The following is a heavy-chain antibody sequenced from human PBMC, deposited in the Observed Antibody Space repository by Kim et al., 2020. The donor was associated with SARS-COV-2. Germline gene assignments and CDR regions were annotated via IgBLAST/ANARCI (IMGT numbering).Heavy chain of an antibody. J-gene: IGHJ5*01. CDR3: ARDQVRYSYGQPELDWF. V-gene: IGHV3-33*05. D-gene: IGHD5-18*01. CDR2: ISYDGSNK. CDR1: GFTFSSYG. Sequence: GGYLRLSCAASGFTFSSYGMHWVRQAPGKGLEWVAVISYDGSNKYYADSVKGRFTISRDNSKNTLYLQMNSLRAEDTAVYYCARDQVRYSYGQPELDWF.